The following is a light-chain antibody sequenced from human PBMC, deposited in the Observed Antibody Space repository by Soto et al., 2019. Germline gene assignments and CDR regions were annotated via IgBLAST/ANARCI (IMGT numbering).Light chain of an antibody. Sequence: EIVLTQSPGTPSLSPGERATLSCRASQSVSSGFLAWYQQKPGQAPRLLIYGASSRATGIPDRFSGSGSGTDFTLTISRLEPEDFAVYYCQQYGSSPQTFGQGTKVDI. CDR3: QQYGSSPQT. V-gene: IGKV3-20*01. J-gene: IGKJ1*01. CDR2: GAS. CDR1: QSVSSGF.